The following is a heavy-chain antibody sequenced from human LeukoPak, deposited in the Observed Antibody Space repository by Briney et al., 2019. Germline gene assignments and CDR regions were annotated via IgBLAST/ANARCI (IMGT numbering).Heavy chain of an antibody. J-gene: IGHJ4*02. CDR2: IKQDGSEK. CDR1: GFTFSSYW. V-gene: IGHV3-7*03. Sequence: GGSLRLSCAASGFTFSSYWMSWVRQAPGKGLEWVANIKQDGSEKYYGDSVKGRFTISRDNAKNSLYLQMNSLRAEDTAVYYCARVRWAGGYSYGLFDYWGQGTLVTVSS. CDR3: ARVRWAGGYSYGLFDY. D-gene: IGHD5-18*01.